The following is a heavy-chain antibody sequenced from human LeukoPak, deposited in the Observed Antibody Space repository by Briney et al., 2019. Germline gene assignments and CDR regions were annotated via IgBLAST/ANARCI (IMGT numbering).Heavy chain of an antibody. J-gene: IGHJ4*02. Sequence: EASVKVSCKASGYTFTSYAMHWVRQAPGQRLEWMGWINAGNGNTKYSQEFQGRVTITRDTSASTAYMELSSLRSEDMAVYYCARGSGSYWAYYFDYWGQGTLVTVSS. CDR2: INAGNGNT. CDR1: GYTFTSYA. D-gene: IGHD1-26*01. CDR3: ARGSGSYWAYYFDY. V-gene: IGHV1-3*03.